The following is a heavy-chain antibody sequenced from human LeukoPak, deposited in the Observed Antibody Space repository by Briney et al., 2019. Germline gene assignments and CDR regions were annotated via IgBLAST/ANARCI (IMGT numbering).Heavy chain of an antibody. D-gene: IGHD2-21*02. CDR3: ARDRGDWAFWFDP. J-gene: IGHJ5*02. CDR1: GGTFSSYA. V-gene: IGHV1-69*13. CDR2: IIPIFGTA. Sequence: GASVKVSCKASGGTFSSYAISWVRQAPGQGLEWMGGIIPIFGTANYAQKFQGRVTITADESTSTAYMELSSLRSEDTAVYYCARDRGDWAFWFDPWGQGTLVTVSS.